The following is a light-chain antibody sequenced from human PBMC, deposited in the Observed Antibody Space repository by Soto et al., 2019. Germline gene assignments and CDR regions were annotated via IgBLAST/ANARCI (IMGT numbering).Light chain of an antibody. CDR2: LNSDGTH. V-gene: IGLV4-69*01. CDR1: SGHSNNA. J-gene: IGLJ1*01. Sequence: QLVLTQSPSASASLGASGKLTCTLSSGHSNNAIAWHQKQPEKGPRFLMRLNSDGTHTKGDGIPDRFSGSSSGADHYLTFSSLQSEDEADYYGQTWDPPFHVFGAGTKLTVL. CDR3: QTWDPPFHV.